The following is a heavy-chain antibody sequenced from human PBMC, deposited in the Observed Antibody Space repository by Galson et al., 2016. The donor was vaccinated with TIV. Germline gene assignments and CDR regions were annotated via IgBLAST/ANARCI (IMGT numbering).Heavy chain of an antibody. D-gene: IGHD3-16*01. J-gene: IGHJ4*02. Sequence: SLRLSCAASGFTLSDYGMNWVRQSPGKGLEWVSAITSSIKFIYYADSVKGRSSISKDNAKNSVDLQMDSLSVEDTAVYYCARGFYRLGYVGVYGGQGALVTVS. CDR2: ITSSIKFI. CDR3: ARGFYRLGYVGVY. CDR1: GFTLSDYG. V-gene: IGHV3-21*01.